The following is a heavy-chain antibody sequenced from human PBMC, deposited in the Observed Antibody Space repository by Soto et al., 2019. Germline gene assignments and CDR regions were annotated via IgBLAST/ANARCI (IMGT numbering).Heavy chain of an antibody. D-gene: IGHD6-13*01. Sequence: SVKVSCKASGGTFSSYAISWVRQAPGQGLEWMGGIIPIFGTANYAQKFQGRVTITADESTSTAYMELSSLRSEDTAVYYCASDTHRYSRSWGYYYGMDVWGQGTKVTVSS. CDR3: ASDTHRYSRSWGYYYGMDV. J-gene: IGHJ6*02. CDR1: GGTFSSYA. V-gene: IGHV1-69*13. CDR2: IIPIFGTA.